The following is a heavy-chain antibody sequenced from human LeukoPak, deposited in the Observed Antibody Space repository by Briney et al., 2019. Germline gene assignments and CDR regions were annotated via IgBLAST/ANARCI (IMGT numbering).Heavy chain of an antibody. CDR3: ATVYDSSGYYRF. V-gene: IGHV4-34*01. CDR2: INHSGGT. CDR1: GGSFSGYY. Sequence: PSETLSLTCAVYGGSFSGYYWSWIRQPPGKGLEWIGEINHSGGTNYNPSLKSRVTISVDTSKNQFSLKLSSVTAADAAVYYCATVYDSSGYYRFWGQGTLVTVSS. D-gene: IGHD3-22*01. J-gene: IGHJ4*02.